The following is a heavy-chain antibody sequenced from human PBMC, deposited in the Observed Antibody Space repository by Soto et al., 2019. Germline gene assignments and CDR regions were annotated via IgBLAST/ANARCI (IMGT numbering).Heavy chain of an antibody. J-gene: IGHJ4*02. CDR1: GGTFSSYA. CDR3: ARESPDTAMVYYFDY. CDR2: IIPIFGTA. V-gene: IGHV1-69*06. Sequence: SVKVSCKASGGTFSSYAISWVRQAPGQGLEWMGGIIPIFGTANYAQKFQGRVTITADKSTSTAYMELSSLRSEDTAVYYCARESPDTAMVYYFDYWGQGTLVPVSS. D-gene: IGHD5-18*01.